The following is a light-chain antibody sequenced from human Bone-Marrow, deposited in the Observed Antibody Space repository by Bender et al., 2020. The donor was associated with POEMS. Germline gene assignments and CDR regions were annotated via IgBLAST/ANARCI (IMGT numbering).Light chain of an antibody. Sequence: QSALTQPASVSGSPGQSITISCTGTSSDIGAYNFVSWYQQRPAKAPKLLIYDVTYRPSGVSSRFSGSESDTTASLRISGVQAEDEGDYYCASYTTSGNTMVFGGGTKLTGL. CDR2: DVT. V-gene: IGLV2-14*03. CDR1: SSDIGAYNF. J-gene: IGLJ2*01. CDR3: ASYTTSGNTMV.